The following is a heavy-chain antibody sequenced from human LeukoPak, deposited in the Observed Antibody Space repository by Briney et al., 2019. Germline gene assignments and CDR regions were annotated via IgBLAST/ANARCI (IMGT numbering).Heavy chain of an antibody. CDR1: GFTLSSYE. CDR3: TSDEAEDTSY. V-gene: IGHV3-49*03. Sequence: GGSLRLSCIASGFTLSSYEMSWIRQAPGKGLGWVGVIRSKAYGGTAEYAASVKGRFTISRDDSKSIAYLQMSSLKTEGTAVYYCTSDEAEDTSYWGQGTLVTVSS. J-gene: IGHJ4*02. CDR2: IRSKAYGGTA. D-gene: IGHD1-26*01.